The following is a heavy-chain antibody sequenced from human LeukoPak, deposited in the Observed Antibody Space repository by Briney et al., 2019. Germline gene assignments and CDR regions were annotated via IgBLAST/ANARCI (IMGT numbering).Heavy chain of an antibody. CDR3: ARDKYSGSYQPDY. J-gene: IGHJ4*02. Sequence: GGSLRLSCAASGFTFSSYSMNWVRQAPGKGLEWVSYISSRGSTIYYADSVKGRFTISRDNAKNSLYPQMNSLRAEDTAVYYCARDKYSGSYQPDYWGQGTLVTVSS. V-gene: IGHV3-48*01. D-gene: IGHD1-26*01. CDR2: ISSRGSTI. CDR1: GFTFSSYS.